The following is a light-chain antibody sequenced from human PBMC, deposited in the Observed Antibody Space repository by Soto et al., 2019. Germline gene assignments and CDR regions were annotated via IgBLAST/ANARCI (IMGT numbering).Light chain of an antibody. CDR2: LGF. V-gene: IGKV2-28*01. J-gene: IGKJ2*01. CDR3: MQALQTQYT. CDR1: QRLLHRNGKNF. Sequence: EIVMTQSPPSLTVTPGEPASISCRSSQRLLHRNGKNFLDWYLQKPGQSPQLLIYLGFNRASRVPDRVSRRGAGTDFTLKSSRVEAGEGEVYDCMQALQTQYTVAQGTKVDLK.